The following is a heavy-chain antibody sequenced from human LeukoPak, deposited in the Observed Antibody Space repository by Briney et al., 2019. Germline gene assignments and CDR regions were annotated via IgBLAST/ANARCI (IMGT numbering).Heavy chain of an antibody. D-gene: IGHD6-19*01. CDR2: IYYSGST. V-gene: IGHV4-59*01. CDR3: ARVPGYSSGWYPYYFDY. CDR1: GGSISSYY. Sequence: SETLSLTCTVSGGSISSYYWSWIRQPPGKGLEWTGYIYYSGSTNYNPSLKSRVTISVDTSKNQFSLKLSSVTAADTAVYYCARVPGYSSGWYPYYFDYWGQGTLVTVSS. J-gene: IGHJ4*02.